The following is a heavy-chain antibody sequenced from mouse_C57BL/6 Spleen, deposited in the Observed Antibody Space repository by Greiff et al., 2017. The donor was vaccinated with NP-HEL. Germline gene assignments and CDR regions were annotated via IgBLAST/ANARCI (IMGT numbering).Heavy chain of an antibody. CDR3: ARSTTDAMDY. J-gene: IGHJ4*01. Sequence: QVQLQQSGPELVKPGASVKISCKASGYAFSSSWMNWVKQRPGKGLEWIGRIYPGDGDTNYNGKFKGKATLTADKSSSTAYMQLSSLTSEDSAVYFCARSTTDAMDYWGQGTSVTVSS. CDR2: IYPGDGDT. V-gene: IGHV1-82*01. D-gene: IGHD1-1*01. CDR1: GYAFSSSW.